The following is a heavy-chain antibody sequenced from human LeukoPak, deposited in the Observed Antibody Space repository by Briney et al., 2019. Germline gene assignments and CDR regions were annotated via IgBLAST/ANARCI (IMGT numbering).Heavy chain of an antibody. J-gene: IGHJ6*03. CDR2: IKQDGSEK. D-gene: IGHD3-3*01. V-gene: IGHV3-7*01. CDR3: ARRSTFYDFWSGYYNYYYYYMDV. CDR1: GFTFSSYW. Sequence: PGGSLRLSCAASGFTFSSYWMSWVRQAPGKGLEWVANIKQDGSEKYYVDSVKGRFTISRDNAKNSLYLQMNSLRAEDTAVYYCARRSTFYDFWSGYYNYYYYYMDVWGKGTTVTVSS.